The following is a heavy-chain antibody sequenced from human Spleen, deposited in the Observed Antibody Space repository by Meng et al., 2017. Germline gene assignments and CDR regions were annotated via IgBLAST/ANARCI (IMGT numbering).Heavy chain of an antibody. CDR1: GFTFSIFE. J-gene: IGHJ4*02. Sequence: GESLKISCAASGFTFSIFEMNWVRQAPGKGLEWVSYISSSDRTTYYADSVKGRFTISRDNAKNTLYLQMNSLRAEDTAMYYCARFTPFDYWGQGTLVTVSS. CDR2: ISSSDRTT. CDR3: ARFTPFDY. V-gene: IGHV3-48*03.